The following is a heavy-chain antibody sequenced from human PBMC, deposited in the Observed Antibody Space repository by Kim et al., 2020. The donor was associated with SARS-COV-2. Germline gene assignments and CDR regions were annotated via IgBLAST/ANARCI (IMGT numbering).Heavy chain of an antibody. V-gene: IGHV3-21*01. D-gene: IGHD2-2*02. CDR3: ARNGPCSSTRGYMDY. J-gene: IGHJ4*02. Sequence: SVKGRFTTTRDTAKNSLYLQMNSLRAEDTAVYYCARNGPCSSTRGYMDYWGQGTLVTVSS.